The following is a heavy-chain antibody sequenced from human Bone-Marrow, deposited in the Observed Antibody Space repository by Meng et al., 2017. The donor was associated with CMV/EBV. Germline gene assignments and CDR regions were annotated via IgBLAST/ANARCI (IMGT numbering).Heavy chain of an antibody. Sequence: GSLRLSCTVSGGSISTTTYYWGWIRQPPGKGLEWIGNIYYTGSTYYNPSLKSRVTISVDKSKNQFSLKLSSVTAADTAVYYCARVWGYGMDVWGQGTTVTVSS. J-gene: IGHJ6*02. CDR3: ARVWGYGMDV. V-gene: IGHV4-39*07. CDR1: GGSISTTTYY. D-gene: IGHD3-16*01. CDR2: IYYTGST.